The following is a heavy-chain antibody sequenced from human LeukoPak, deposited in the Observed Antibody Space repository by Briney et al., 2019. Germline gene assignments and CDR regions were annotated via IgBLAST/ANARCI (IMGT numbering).Heavy chain of an antibody. D-gene: IGHD3-10*01. J-gene: IGHJ4*02. CDR1: GYTFTDFY. CDR3: ARSSLYYYGSGTYDKVCLDY. CDR2: INPNGGGT. Sequence: ASVTVSCKASGYTFTDFYMHWVRQAPGQGRAWMAWINPNGGGTHYAQKCQGRVNMTRYTSFSTAYMKLSRLRSDDTAVYYGARSSLYYYGSGTYDKVCLDYWGQGTLVTVSS. V-gene: IGHV1-2*02.